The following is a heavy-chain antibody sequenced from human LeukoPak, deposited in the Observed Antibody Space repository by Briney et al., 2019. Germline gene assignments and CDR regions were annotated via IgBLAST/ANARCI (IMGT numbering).Heavy chain of an antibody. CDR2: VKQDGSDK. D-gene: IGHD3-3*01. J-gene: IGHJ5*02. Sequence: GGSLRRSCAASGFTFSSYWMSWVRQAPGKGLEWVANVKQDGSDKYYVDSVKGRFTISRDNAKNSLYLQMNSLRAEDTAIYYCARDNTIFGVAHINHWGQGTLVTVSS. CDR1: GFTFSSYW. CDR3: ARDNTIFGVAHINH. V-gene: IGHV3-7*01.